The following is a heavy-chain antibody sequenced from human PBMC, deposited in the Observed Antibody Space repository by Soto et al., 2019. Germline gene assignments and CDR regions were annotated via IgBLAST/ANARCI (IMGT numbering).Heavy chain of an antibody. CDR1: GFTFDDYA. CDR2: ISWNSGSI. J-gene: IGHJ1*01. Sequence: EVQLVESGGGLVQPGRSLRLSCAASGFTFDDYAMHWVRQAPGKGLEWVSGISWNSGSIGYADSVKGRFTISRDNAKNSLYLQMNSLRAEDTALYYCANTYYYGSSGYYQGYFQHWGQGTLVTVSS. CDR3: ANTYYYGSSGYYQGYFQH. V-gene: IGHV3-9*01. D-gene: IGHD3-22*01.